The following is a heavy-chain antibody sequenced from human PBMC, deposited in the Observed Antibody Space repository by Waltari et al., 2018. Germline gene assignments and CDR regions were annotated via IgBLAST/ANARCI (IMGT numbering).Heavy chain of an antibody. Sequence: QLQLQESGSGLVKPSQTLSLTCAVSGGSISSGGYSWSWIRQPPGKGLEWIGYIYQSGSTYYSPSLKCRVTISVDRSKNQFSRKLSSVTAADTAVYYCARASRRDGDRSWFDYWGQGTLVTVSS. CDR2: IYQSGST. D-gene: IGHD4-17*01. CDR1: GGSISSGGYS. CDR3: ARASRRDGDRSWFDY. J-gene: IGHJ4*02. V-gene: IGHV4-30-2*01.